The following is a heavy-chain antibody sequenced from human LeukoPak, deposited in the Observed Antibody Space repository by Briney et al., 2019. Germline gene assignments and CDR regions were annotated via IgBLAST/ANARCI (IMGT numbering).Heavy chain of an antibody. J-gene: IGHJ4*02. CDR1: GFTFSSYA. Sequence: QPGRSLRLSCAASGFTFSSYAMHWVRQAPGKGLEWVVVISYDGSNKYYADSVKGRFTICRDNSKTTLYLQMNSLRAEDTAVYYCARSSTMVRGVTYGDYWGQGTLVTVSS. D-gene: IGHD3-10*01. CDR2: ISYDGSNK. V-gene: IGHV3-30-3*01. CDR3: ARSSTMVRGVTYGDY.